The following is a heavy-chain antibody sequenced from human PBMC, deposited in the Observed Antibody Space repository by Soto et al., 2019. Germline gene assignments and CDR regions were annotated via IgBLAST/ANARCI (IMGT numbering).Heavy chain of an antibody. D-gene: IGHD2-15*01. Sequence: QLQLQESGPGLVKPSETLSLTCTVSGGSISSSSHYWGWIRQPPGKGLEWVGTMFYSGSTYYNTSRESRVTISVDPSKHQFSLKLSSVTAADTAVYYCARHHFYCSGGACYLKAYYYYAMDVWGQGATVTVSS. V-gene: IGHV4-39*01. CDR2: MFYSGST. CDR3: ARHHFYCSGGACYLKAYYYYAMDV. CDR1: GGSISSSSHY. J-gene: IGHJ6*02.